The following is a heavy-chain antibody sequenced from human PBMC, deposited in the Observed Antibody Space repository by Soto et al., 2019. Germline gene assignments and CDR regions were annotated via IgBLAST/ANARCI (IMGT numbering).Heavy chain of an antibody. J-gene: IGHJ3*01. Sequence: QVQLVQSGAEVKNPGASVKVSCQASNYLFGAFGISWVRQAPGQGLEWMGWITPYNGNTHYAEKFQDRVTMTADKSTTTAYMEVRRLTSDDTAVYFWARTSARLNDFDVWGQGTVVTVSS. CDR1: NYLFGAFG. D-gene: IGHD6-19*01. CDR2: ITPYNGNT. CDR3: ARTSARLNDFDV. V-gene: IGHV1-18*01.